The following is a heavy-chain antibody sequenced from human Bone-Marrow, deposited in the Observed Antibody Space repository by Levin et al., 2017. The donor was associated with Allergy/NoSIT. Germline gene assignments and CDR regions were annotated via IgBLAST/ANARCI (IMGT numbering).Heavy chain of an antibody. D-gene: IGHD3-10*01. CDR1: GFTVSSNY. CDR3: AREWFGELLSH. V-gene: IGHV3-53*01. J-gene: IGHJ4*02. Sequence: GGSLRLSCAASGFTVSSNYMSWVRQAPGKGPEWVSVIYSGGSTYYADSVKGRFTISRDNSKTTLYPQMNSLRAEDTAVYYCAREWFGELLSHWGQGTLVTVSS. CDR2: IYSGGST.